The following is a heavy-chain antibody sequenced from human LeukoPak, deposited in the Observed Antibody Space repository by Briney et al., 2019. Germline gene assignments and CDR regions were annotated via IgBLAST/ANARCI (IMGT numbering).Heavy chain of an antibody. Sequence: GGSLRLSCTTSGFTFGDYAMSWVRQAPGKGLEWVGFIRSTGYGGTTEYAASVRGRITISRDDSRNIAYLRMNSLKTEDTAVYFCTRDGHRGVRPGRFDNWGQGTLVTVSP. CDR2: IRSTGYGGTT. J-gene: IGHJ4*02. CDR3: TRDGHRGVRPGRFDN. V-gene: IGHV3-49*04. CDR1: GFTFGDYA. D-gene: IGHD3-10*01.